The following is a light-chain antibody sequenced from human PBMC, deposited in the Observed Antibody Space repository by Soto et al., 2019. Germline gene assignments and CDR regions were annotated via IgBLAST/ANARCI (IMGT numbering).Light chain of an antibody. CDR2: DNT. CDR1: NSNIGAGYA. V-gene: IGLV1-40*01. J-gene: IGLJ2*01. Sequence: QAVVTQPPSVSGAPGQRVTISCSGRNSNIGAGYAVHWYQHLPGTAPKLLIFDNTNRPSGVPDRFSGSKSGTSASLAITGLQAEDEADYYCQSFDSSLNGVVFGGGTKVTVL. CDR3: QSFDSSLNGVV.